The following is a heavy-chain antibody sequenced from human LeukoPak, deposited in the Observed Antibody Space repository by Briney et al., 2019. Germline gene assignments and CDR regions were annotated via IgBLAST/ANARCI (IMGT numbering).Heavy chain of an antibody. CDR3: ARDLEVDAFDI. CDR1: GGSISSYY. CDR2: IYTSGST. D-gene: IGHD1-1*01. J-gene: IGHJ3*02. Sequence: SSDTLSLTCTVSGGSISSYYWSWIRQPAGKGLERIGRIYTSGSTNYNPSLKSRVTMSVDTSKNQFSLKLSSVTAADTAVYYCARDLEVDAFDIWGQGTMVTVSS. V-gene: IGHV4-4*07.